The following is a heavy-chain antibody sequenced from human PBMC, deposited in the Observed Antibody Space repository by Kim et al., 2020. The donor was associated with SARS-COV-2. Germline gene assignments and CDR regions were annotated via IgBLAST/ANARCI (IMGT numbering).Heavy chain of an antibody. CDR2: YTSWRT. Sequence: YTSWRTNSHPSLQSRVTMSVDMSKNQFSLKLSSVTAADTAVYYCASALGHWGQGTLVTVSS. CDR3: ASALGH. J-gene: IGHJ4*02. D-gene: IGHD3-16*02. V-gene: IGHV4-4*07.